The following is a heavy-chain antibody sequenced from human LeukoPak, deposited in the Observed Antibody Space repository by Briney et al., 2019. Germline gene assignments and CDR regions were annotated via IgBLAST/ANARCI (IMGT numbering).Heavy chain of an antibody. J-gene: IGHJ5*02. V-gene: IGHV4-38-2*01. CDR1: GYSISSGYN. D-gene: IGHD5-24*01. Sequence: PSETLSLTCAVSGYSISSGYNWGWIRQPPGKGLEWIGSIYHSGSTYYNPSLKSRVTISVDTSKNQFSLKPSSVTAADTAVYYCARLEEVASAWGQGTLVTVSS. CDR2: IYHSGST. CDR3: ARLEEVASA.